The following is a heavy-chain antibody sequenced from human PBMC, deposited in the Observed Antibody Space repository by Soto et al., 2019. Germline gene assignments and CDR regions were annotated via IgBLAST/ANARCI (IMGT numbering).Heavy chain of an antibody. CDR3: ASSDSSGWYYFDY. D-gene: IGHD6-19*01. J-gene: IGHJ4*02. CDR2: IIPIFGTA. V-gene: IGHV1-69*13. CDR1: GGTFSSYA. Sequence: SVEVSCKASGGTFSSYAISWVRQAPGQGLEWMGGIIPIFGTANYAQKFQGRVTITADGSTSTAYMELSSLRSEDTAVYYCASSDSSGWYYFDYWGQGTLVTVSS.